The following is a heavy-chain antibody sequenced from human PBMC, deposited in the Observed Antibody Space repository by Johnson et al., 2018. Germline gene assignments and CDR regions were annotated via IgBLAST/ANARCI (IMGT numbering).Heavy chain of an antibody. J-gene: IGHJ3*02. CDR2: IYSGGST. CDR1: GFSVSDNS. CDR3: AKDRSVKYNSRWSDAFDI. V-gene: IGHV3-66*03. Sequence: VQLVESGGGLIQXGGSLRLXCVASGFSVSDNSMNWVRQAPGTGLEWVAAIYSGGSTYYADSVKGRFAISRDNSKHTLYVQMGSLRTEDTAGYYCAKDRSVKYNSRWSDAFDIWGQGTRVTVSS. D-gene: IGHD6-13*01.